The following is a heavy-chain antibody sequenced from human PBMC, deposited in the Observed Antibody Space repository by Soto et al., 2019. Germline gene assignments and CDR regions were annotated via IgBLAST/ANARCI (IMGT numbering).Heavy chain of an antibody. CDR1: GVSVISGSYF. CDR3: ARSYDANSKGLEY. V-gene: IGHV4-61*01. Sequence: QVQLRESGPGLVKPSETLSLTCTVSGVSVISGSYFWNWIRQPPGKGLEWIGYIYYSGVTNYTPSLKSRVTISLDTSKNQFSLNLSSVTAAETAVYYCARSYDANSKGLEYWGQGTLVTVSS. D-gene: IGHD2-8*01. J-gene: IGHJ4*02. CDR2: IYYSGVT.